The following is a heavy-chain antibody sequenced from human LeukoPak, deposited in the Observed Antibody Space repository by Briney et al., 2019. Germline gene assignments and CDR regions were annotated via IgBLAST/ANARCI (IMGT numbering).Heavy chain of an antibody. CDR3: ASTGRAYYFDY. CDR2: ISGSGGST. J-gene: IGHJ4*02. V-gene: IGHV3-23*01. D-gene: IGHD1-14*01. Sequence: SGGSLRLSYAASGFTFSSYAMSWVRQAPGKGLEWVSAISGSGGSTYYADSVKGRFTISRDNSKNTLYLQMNSLRAEDTAVYYCASTGRAYYFDYWGQGTLVTVSS. CDR1: GFTFSSYA.